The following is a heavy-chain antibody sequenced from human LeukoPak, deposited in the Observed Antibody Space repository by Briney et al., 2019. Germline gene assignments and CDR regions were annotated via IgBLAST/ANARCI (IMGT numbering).Heavy chain of an antibody. CDR2: INQGGSET. CDR3: ARGGLYHYSGTSGDY. J-gene: IGHJ4*02. V-gene: IGHV3-7*01. Sequence: GGSLRLSCAASGFTFSTYWMTWVRQAPGKGLEWVANINQGGSETYYVDSVKGRFTISRDNAKNSLYLQMNSLRTEDTAVYYCARGGLYHYSGTSGDYWGQGTLVTVSS. CDR1: GFTFSTYW. D-gene: IGHD1-26*01.